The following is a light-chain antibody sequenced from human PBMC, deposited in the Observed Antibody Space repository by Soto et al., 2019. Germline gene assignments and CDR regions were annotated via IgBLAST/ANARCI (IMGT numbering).Light chain of an antibody. Sequence: IQLTQSPSSRSASVGDRVTITCRASQGISNFLAWYQQKPGKAPKLLIYGVSTLQSGAPSRFSGSGSGTDFTLTISSLQPEDFATYYCQQLNTYLPLTFGGGTKVDIK. V-gene: IGKV1-9*01. J-gene: IGKJ4*01. CDR1: QGISNF. CDR3: QQLNTYLPLT. CDR2: GVS.